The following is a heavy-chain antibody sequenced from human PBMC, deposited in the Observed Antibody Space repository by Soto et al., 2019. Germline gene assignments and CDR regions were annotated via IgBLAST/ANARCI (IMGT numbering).Heavy chain of an antibody. J-gene: IGHJ6*02. D-gene: IGHD2-2*02. CDR3: VKELIVVVPAAILGNYYYYGMDV. V-gene: IGHV3-64D*06. Sequence: PGGSLRLACSASGFTFSSYAMHWVRQAPGKGLEYVSAISSNGGSTYYADSVKGGCPIYRDNSKNTLYLQMSSLRAEDTAVYYCVKELIVVVPAAILGNYYYYGMDVWGQGTTVTISS. CDR2: ISSNGGST. CDR1: GFTFSSYA.